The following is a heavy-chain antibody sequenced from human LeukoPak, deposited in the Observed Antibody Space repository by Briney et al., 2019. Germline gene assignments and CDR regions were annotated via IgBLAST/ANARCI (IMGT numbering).Heavy chain of an antibody. Sequence: PAETLSLTCTVSGGSISSYYWRWIRQPPGKGLEWIGYIYYSGSTNYNPSLKSRVTITVETSKKQCSLKLSAVTAADRAVYYCARGQGFGDYDGFDIWGQGSMVTVSS. CDR3: ARGQGFGDYDGFDI. D-gene: IGHD4-17*01. CDR2: IYYSGST. V-gene: IGHV4-59*01. J-gene: IGHJ3*02. CDR1: GGSISSYY.